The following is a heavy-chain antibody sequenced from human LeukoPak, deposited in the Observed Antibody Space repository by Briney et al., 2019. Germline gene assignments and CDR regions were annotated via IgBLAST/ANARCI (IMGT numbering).Heavy chain of an antibody. D-gene: IGHD2-8*01. CDR3: ARLREGVFDI. CDR1: AGSINSDTYY. CDR2: FHISGST. Sequence: SETLSLTCTVSAGSINSDTYYCSWIRQPAGKGLEWIGRFHISGSTNYNPSLKSRVTMSVATANTQFSLQLLSLTPTAPGFSYCARLREGVFDIWGLGTMVTVSS. J-gene: IGHJ3*02. V-gene: IGHV4-61*02.